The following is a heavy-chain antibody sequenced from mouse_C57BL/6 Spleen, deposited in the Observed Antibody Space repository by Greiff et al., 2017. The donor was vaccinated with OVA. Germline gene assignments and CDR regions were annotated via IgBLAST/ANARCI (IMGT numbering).Heavy chain of an antibody. CDR1: GYTFTSYW. CDR3: ARSGDYVPYYFDY. Sequence: VQLQQPGAELVKPGASVKMSCKASGYTFTSYWITWVKQRPGQGLEWIGDIYPGSGSTNYNEKFKSKATLTVDTSSSTAYMQLSSLTSVDSAVYYCARSGDYVPYYFDYWGQGTTLTVSS. D-gene: IGHD2-4*01. CDR2: IYPGSGST. V-gene: IGHV1-55*01. J-gene: IGHJ2*01.